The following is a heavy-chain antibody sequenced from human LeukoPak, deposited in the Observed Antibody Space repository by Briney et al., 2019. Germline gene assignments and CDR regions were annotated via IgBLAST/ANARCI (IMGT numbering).Heavy chain of an antibody. CDR3: ARDNDWAFDY. CDR1: GFTFGDYV. J-gene: IGHJ4*02. D-gene: IGHD3-9*01. Sequence: GGSLRLSCAASGFTFGDYVMSWVRQAPGKGLEWVSYINHNAKTIYYADSVRGRFTISRDNGKNSLYLQMNSLRDEDTAVYYCARDNDWAFDYWGQGTLVTVSS. V-gene: IGHV3-48*02. CDR2: INHNAKTI.